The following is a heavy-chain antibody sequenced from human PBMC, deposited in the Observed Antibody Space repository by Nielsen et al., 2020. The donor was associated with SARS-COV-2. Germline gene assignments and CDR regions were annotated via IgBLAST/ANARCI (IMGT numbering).Heavy chain of an antibody. CDR2: INPNSGGT. CDR1: GYTFSGYY. Sequence: ASVKVSCKASGYTFSGYYMHWVRQAPGQGLEWMGRINPNSGGTNYAQKFQGRVTMTRDTSNSTAYMELSRLSSDDTAVYYCARDFFDIWGQGTMVTVSS. CDR3: ARDFFDI. J-gene: IGHJ3*02. V-gene: IGHV1-2*06.